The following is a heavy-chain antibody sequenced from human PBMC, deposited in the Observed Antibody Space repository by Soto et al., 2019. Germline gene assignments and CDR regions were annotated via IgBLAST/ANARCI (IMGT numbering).Heavy chain of an antibody. J-gene: IGHJ6*02. CDR3: ARFATGQQLVYYYYYGMDV. D-gene: IGHD6-13*01. V-gene: IGHV4-59*01. CDR1: GGSISSYY. Sequence: KTSETLSLTCTVSGGSISSYYWSWIRQPPGKGLEWIGYIYYSGSTNYNPSLKSRVTISVDTSKNQFSLKLSSVTAADTAVYYCARFATGQQLVYYYYYGMDVWGQGTTVTVS. CDR2: IYYSGST.